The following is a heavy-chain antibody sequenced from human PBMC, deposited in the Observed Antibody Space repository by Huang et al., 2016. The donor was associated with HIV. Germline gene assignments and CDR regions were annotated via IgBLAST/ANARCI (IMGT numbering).Heavy chain of an antibody. CDR2: IYYSGGT. CDR1: GGSIRSDNYY. V-gene: IGHV4-39*01. Sequence: QLQLQESGPGLVKPSETLSLTCTVSGGSIRSDNYYWGWIRQPPGKGLEGSGSIYYSGGTYYNPSRKSRVTITVDTSKNQFSLKMRSVTAADTAVYYCARLPGSITMIRGVITDPYWGQGTLVTVSS. CDR3: ARLPGSITMIRGVITDPY. D-gene: IGHD3-10*01. J-gene: IGHJ4*02.